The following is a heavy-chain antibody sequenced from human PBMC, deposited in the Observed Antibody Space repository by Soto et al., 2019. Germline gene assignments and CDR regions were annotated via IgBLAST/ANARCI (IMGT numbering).Heavy chain of an antibody. V-gene: IGHV3-30-3*01. Sequence: GGSLRLSCAASGFTFSTYAIYWVRLPPGKGLEWVASISYDGSNQYYADSVKGRVTISRDNSKNTLDLQMNSLRTEDTAVYYCATTDYSSGWTNWGQGTQVTVSS. J-gene: IGHJ4*02. CDR1: GFTFSTYA. CDR2: ISYDGSNQ. CDR3: ATTDYSSGWTN. D-gene: IGHD6-19*01.